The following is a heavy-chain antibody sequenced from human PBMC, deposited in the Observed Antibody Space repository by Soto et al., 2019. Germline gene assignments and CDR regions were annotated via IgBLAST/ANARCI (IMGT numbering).Heavy chain of an antibody. V-gene: IGHV4-39*01. CDR2: IYYSVTT. D-gene: IGHD3-10*01. J-gene: IGHJ6*03. CDR3: ARFVGDQPRFYGSGRRRGYYYYLAV. Sequence: QLQLQVSGPGLVKPSETLSLTCTVSGGSISSTSDYWGWIRQPPGKGLDWIGNIYYSVTTYYNPSLRGRVLIAVDTPKTRLSLILPSVTAADTAVYYCARFVGDQPRFYGSGRRRGYYYYLAVWGTGTTDTVSS. CDR1: GGSISSTSDY.